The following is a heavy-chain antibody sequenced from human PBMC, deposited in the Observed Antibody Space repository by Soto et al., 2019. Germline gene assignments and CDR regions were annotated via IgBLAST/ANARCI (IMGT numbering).Heavy chain of an antibody. CDR2: ISAYNGNT. CDR3: ARGGGGGYRHPPLDYYYYYGMDV. J-gene: IGHJ6*02. D-gene: IGHD2-15*01. CDR1: GYTFTSYG. Sequence: ASVKVSCKASGYTFTSYGISWVRQAPGQGLEWMGWISAYNGNTNYAQKLQGRVTMTTDTSTSTAYMELRSLRSDDTAVYYCARGGGGGYRHPPLDYYYYYGMDVWGHGTTVTVSS. V-gene: IGHV1-18*04.